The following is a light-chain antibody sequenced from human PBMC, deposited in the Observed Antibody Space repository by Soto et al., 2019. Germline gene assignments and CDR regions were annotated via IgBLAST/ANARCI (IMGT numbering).Light chain of an antibody. CDR2: GAS. V-gene: IGKV3-20*01. CDR3: EQECSRSWA. CDR1: QSISSSY. Sequence: EIVLTQSPGTLSLSPGKRATLSCRASQSISSSYLAWYQQRPGQAPRLLIYGASSRVDGSPDRFSGSGSGGKVSFRNNRPRPEAHSALYCEQECSRSWAFGQGTKVDIK. J-gene: IGKJ1*01.